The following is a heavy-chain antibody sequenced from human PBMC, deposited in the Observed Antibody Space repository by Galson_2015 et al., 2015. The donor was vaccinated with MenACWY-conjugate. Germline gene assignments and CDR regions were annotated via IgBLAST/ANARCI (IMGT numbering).Heavy chain of an antibody. CDR1: GASISTAY. J-gene: IGHJ4*02. CDR3: ARWVAVKMIEY. Sequence: SETLSLTCSVSGASISTAYWSWIRQPPGKGPEWIGYIHYSGSTKYNPSLKTRITMSLDTSENQFSLKLSSVTAADTAVYYCARWVAVKMIEYCGQGTLVTVSS. CDR2: IHYSGST. D-gene: IGHD6-19*01. V-gene: IGHV4-59*01.